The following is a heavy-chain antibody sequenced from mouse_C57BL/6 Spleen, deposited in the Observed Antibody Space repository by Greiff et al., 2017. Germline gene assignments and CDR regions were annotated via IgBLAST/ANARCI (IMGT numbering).Heavy chain of an antibody. V-gene: IGHV1-20*01. CDR2: INPYNGDT. J-gene: IGHJ4*01. CDR3: ARRGGNRGAMDY. CDR1: GYSFTGYF. D-gene: IGHD2-1*01. Sequence: VHVKQSGPELVKPGDSVKISCKASGYSFTGYFMNWVMQSHGKSLEWIGRINPYNGDTFYNQKFKGKATLTVDKSSSTAHMELRSLTSEDSAVYYCARRGGNRGAMDYWGQGTSVTVSS.